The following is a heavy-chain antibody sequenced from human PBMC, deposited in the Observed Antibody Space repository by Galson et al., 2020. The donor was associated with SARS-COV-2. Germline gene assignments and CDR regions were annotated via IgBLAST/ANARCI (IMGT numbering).Heavy chain of an antibody. Sequence: GESLKISCAASGFTFSSYAMSWVRQAPGKGLEWVSAISGSGGSTYYADSVKGRFTISRDNSKNTLYLQMNSLRAEDTAVYYCAKELRIVGASGGDAFDIWGQGTMVTVSS. CDR2: ISGSGGST. D-gene: IGHD1-26*01. V-gene: IGHV3-23*01. CDR1: GFTFSSYA. J-gene: IGHJ3*02. CDR3: AKELRIVGASGGDAFDI.